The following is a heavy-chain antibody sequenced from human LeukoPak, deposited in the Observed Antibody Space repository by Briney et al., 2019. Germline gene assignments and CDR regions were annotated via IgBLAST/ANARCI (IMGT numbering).Heavy chain of an antibody. Sequence: ASVKVSCKASGGTFSSYAISWVRQAPGQGLEWMGGTIPIFGTANYAQKFQGRVTITADESTSTAYMELSSLRSEDTAVYYCARDQYSSGWYSLDYWGQGTLVTVSS. CDR2: TIPIFGTA. J-gene: IGHJ4*02. CDR3: ARDQYSSGWYSLDY. CDR1: GGTFSSYA. V-gene: IGHV1-69*13. D-gene: IGHD6-19*01.